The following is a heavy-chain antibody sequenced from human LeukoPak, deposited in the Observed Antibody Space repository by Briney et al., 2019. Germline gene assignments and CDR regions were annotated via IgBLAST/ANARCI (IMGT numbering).Heavy chain of an antibody. V-gene: IGHV1-69*05. J-gene: IGHJ4*02. Sequence: SVKVSCKASGGTFSSYAISWVRQAPGQGLEWMGGIIPIFGTANYAQKFQGRVTMTTDTSTSTAYMELRSLRSDDTAVYYCARMYSGSYPDGSPWGQGTLVTVTS. CDR1: GGTFSSYA. CDR3: ARMYSGSYPDGSP. D-gene: IGHD1-26*01. CDR2: IIPIFGTA.